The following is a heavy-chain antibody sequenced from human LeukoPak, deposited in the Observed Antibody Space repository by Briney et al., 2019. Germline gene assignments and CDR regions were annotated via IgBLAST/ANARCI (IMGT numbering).Heavy chain of an antibody. D-gene: IGHD3-10*01. CDR1: GGSISSYY. J-gene: IGHJ4*02. CDR2: TYYSGST. V-gene: IGHV4-59*01. CDR3: ARGRDMVRGVIPHYFDY. Sequence: PSETLPLTCTVSGGSISSYYWSWIRQPPGKGLEWIGYTYYSGSTNYNPSLKSRVTISVDTSKNQFSLKLSSVTAADTAVYYCARGRDMVRGVIPHYFDYWGQGTLVTVSS.